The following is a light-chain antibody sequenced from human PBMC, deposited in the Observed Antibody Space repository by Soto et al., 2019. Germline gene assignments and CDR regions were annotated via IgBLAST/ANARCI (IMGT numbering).Light chain of an antibody. CDR1: QSISSW. CDR2: DAS. CDR3: QQYNSYSFT. Sequence: DIQMTQSPSTLSASVGDRVTITCRASQSISSWLAWYQQKPGKAPKLLIYDASSLESGVPSRFSGSGSGTEFTLTISGLQPDDFATYYCQQYNSYSFTFGGGTKVEIK. J-gene: IGKJ4*01. V-gene: IGKV1-5*01.